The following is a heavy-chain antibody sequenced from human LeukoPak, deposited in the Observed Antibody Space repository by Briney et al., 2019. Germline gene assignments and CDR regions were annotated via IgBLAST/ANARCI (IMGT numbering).Heavy chain of an antibody. CDR2: INPNSGGT. Sequence: GASVKVSCKASGYAFTGYYMHWVRQAPGQGLEWMGWINPNSGGTNYAQKFQGRVTMTRDMSTSTVYMELSSLRSEDTAVYYCARDPPGNDGYTPGDAFDIWGQGTMVTVSS. CDR3: ARDPPGNDGYTPGDAFDI. D-gene: IGHD5-24*01. CDR1: GYAFTGYY. V-gene: IGHV1-2*02. J-gene: IGHJ3*02.